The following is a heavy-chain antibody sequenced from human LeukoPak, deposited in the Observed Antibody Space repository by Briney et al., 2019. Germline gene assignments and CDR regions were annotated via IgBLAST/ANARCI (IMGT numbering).Heavy chain of an antibody. CDR1: GFIFSSYS. CDR3: ARDFEYGGPFDY. CDR2: ISSSTIYL. D-gene: IGHD4/OR15-4a*01. Sequence: GGSLRLSCAASGFIFSSYSMNWVRQAPGKGLEWVSSISSSTIYLYYADSVKGRFTISRDNAKNSLYLQMNSLRAEDTAVYYCARDFEYGGPFDYWGQGTLVTVSS. J-gene: IGHJ4*02. V-gene: IGHV3-21*01.